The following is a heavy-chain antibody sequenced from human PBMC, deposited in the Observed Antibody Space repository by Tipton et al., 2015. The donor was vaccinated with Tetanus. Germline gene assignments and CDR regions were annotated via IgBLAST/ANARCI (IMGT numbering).Heavy chain of an antibody. CDR3: VLYCDNDRCSGAYHYYGMDV. J-gene: IGHJ6*02. Sequence: TLSLTCTVSGGSVSSGNYFWTWIRQSPGTGLEWIGNIYDSGSTIYNPSLKSRVTISKDTSKNQFSLKLSSVTAADTAVYYCVLYCDNDRCSGAYHYYGMDVWGQGTTVTVSS. D-gene: IGHD3-22*01. V-gene: IGHV4-61*01. CDR1: GGSVSSGNYF. CDR2: IYDSGST.